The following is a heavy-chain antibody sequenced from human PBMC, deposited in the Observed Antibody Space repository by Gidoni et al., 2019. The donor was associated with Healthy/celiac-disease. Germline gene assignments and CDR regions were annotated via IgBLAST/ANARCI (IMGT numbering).Heavy chain of an antibody. J-gene: IGHJ6*03. CDR3: ARDLVEVCMQLVVCRYYYYMDV. CDR1: GFTFSDYY. V-gene: IGHV3-11*01. CDR2: ISSSGSTI. Sequence: QVPLAASGGGLVKPGGSLRRSCAAYGFTFSDYYMSWLRQAPGKGLEWVSYISSSGSTIYYADSVKGRFTISRDNAKNSLYLQMNSLRAEDTAVYYCARDLVEVCMQLVVCRYYYYMDVWGKGTTVTVSS. D-gene: IGHD6-6*01.